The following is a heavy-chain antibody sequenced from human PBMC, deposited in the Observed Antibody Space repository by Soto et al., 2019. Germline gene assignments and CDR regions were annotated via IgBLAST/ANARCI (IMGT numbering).Heavy chain of an antibody. CDR3: ASWGNYHRSVYCY. V-gene: IGHV4-61*08. D-gene: IGHD3-16*01. J-gene: IGHJ4*02. CDR1: GGSISSDDYY. Sequence: SETLSLTCTVSGGSISSDDYYWSCIRQPPGKGLEWIGYIYYSRSTNYNPSLNSRVTISVDTSKNQFSLKLSSVTAADTAVYSFASWGNYHRSVYCYWGQGSLDLGSS. CDR2: IYYSRST.